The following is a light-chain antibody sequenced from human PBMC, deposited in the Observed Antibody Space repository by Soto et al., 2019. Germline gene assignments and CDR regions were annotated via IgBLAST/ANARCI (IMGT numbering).Light chain of an antibody. J-gene: IGKJ1*01. CDR2: AAS. V-gene: IGKV1-39*01. Sequence: SSLSASVGDRVTITCRASQSMRRYLHWYQQNPGKAPKLPIYAASSLQSGVPSSFSGSGSGTDFTLTIRSLQPEDFAAYYSQQTYTTPQEPFAQGTKVEIK. CDR3: QQTYTTPQEP. CDR1: QSMRRY.